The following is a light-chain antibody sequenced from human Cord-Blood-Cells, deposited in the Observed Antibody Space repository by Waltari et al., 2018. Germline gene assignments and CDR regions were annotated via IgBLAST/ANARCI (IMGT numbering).Light chain of an antibody. CDR1: SSDVGGYNY. CDR2: NVN. J-gene: IGLJ3*02. V-gene: IGLV2-14*01. CDR3: SSYTSSSTWV. Sequence: QSALTQPASVSGSPGQSITISCTGTSSDVGGYNYVSWYQQHPAKAPKLMIYNVNNRPSGVSNRFSGSKSGNTAALTISGLQAEDEADYYCSSYTSSSTWVFGGGTKLTVL.